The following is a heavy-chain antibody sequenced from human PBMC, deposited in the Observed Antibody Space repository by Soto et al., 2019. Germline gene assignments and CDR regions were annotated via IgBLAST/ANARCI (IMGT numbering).Heavy chain of an antibody. CDR2: IYYSGST. D-gene: IGHD4-17*01. Sequence: PSETLSLTCIVSGGSISNYYWSWIRQPPGKGLEWIGYIYYSGSTNYNPSLKSRVTISVDTSKNQFSLKLSSVTAADTAVYYCARRYGDYFDYWGQGTLVTVSS. CDR1: GGSISNYY. V-gene: IGHV4-59*08. J-gene: IGHJ4*02. CDR3: ARRYGDYFDY.